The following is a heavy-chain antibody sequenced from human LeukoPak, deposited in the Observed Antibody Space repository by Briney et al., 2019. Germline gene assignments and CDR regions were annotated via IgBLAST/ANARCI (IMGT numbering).Heavy chain of an antibody. V-gene: IGHV4-4*07. D-gene: IGHD3-10*01. CDR1: VGPISPYY. J-gene: IGHJ3*02. CDR2: IFTSGST. CDR3: ARENWEFLRAFDI. Sequence: PSETLSLTCTVSVGPISPYYWNWIRQPAGKGLEWIGRIFTSGSTNYHLSLESRVIMSVDTAKNQFSLKLNSLIAADTAVYYWARENWEFLRAFDIWGQGTMVTVSS.